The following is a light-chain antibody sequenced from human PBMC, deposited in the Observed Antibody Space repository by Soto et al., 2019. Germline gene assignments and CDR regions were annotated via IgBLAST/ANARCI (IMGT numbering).Light chain of an antibody. CDR3: QQYKSYSWT. Sequence: DIQMTQSPSTLSASVGDRVSITCRASQSISSWLAWFQQKPGTAPKLLIYDASSLESGVPSRFSGSGSGTDFTLTISSLQPDDFATYYCQQYKSYSWTFGQGTKVDIK. CDR2: DAS. V-gene: IGKV1-5*01. J-gene: IGKJ1*01. CDR1: QSISSW.